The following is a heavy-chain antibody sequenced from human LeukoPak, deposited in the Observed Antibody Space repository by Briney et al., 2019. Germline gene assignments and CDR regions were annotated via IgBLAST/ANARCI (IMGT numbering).Heavy chain of an antibody. V-gene: IGHV1-2*02. CDR1: GYTFTGYY. Sequence: ASVKVSCKASGYTFTGYYMHWVRQAPGQGLEWMGWINPKSGGANYAQKFQGRVTMTRDTSISTAYMELSRLRSDDTAVYYCARGIAAAGTVWFDPWGQGTLVTVSS. CDR2: INPKSGGA. J-gene: IGHJ5*02. D-gene: IGHD6-13*01. CDR3: ARGIAAAGTVWFDP.